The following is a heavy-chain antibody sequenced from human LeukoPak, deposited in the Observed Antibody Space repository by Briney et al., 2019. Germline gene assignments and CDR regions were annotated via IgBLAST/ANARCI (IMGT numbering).Heavy chain of an antibody. CDR3: ARQGGYGMDV. CDR2: INHSGST. V-gene: IGHV4-34*01. D-gene: IGHD3-16*01. Sequence: SETLSLTCAVYGGSFSGYYWSWIRQPPGKGLEWIGEINHSGSTNYNPSLKSRVTISEDTSKNQFSLKLTSVTAADTAVYYCARQGGYGMDVWGQGTTVTVSS. J-gene: IGHJ6*02. CDR1: GGSFSGYY.